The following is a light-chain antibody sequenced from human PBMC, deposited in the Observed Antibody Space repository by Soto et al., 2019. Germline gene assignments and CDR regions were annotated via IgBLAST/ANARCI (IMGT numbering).Light chain of an antibody. CDR3: LQDYNFSSK. CDR1: QSVRSN. CDR2: GAS. V-gene: IGKV3-15*01. J-gene: IGKJ1*01. Sequence: EIVMTQSPATLSVSPSERVTLSCMASQSVRSNLAWYQQKPGQAPRLLIYGASARDTGLPAGFSGSASGRDFTLIIASLQPDDFATYYCLQDYNFSSKVGQGTKVDI.